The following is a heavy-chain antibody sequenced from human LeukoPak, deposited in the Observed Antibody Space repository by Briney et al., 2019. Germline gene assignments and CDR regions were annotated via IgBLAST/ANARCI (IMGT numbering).Heavy chain of an antibody. V-gene: IGHV4-59*08. Sequence: SETLSLTCTVSGGSISSYYWSWIRQPPGKGLEWIGYIYYSGSTNYNPSLKSRVTISVDTSRNQFSLKLSSVTAADTAVYFCALNSRGSASCFDYWGQGTLLIVSS. D-gene: IGHD3-10*01. CDR3: ALNSRGSASCFDY. CDR1: GGSISSYY. CDR2: IYYSGST. J-gene: IGHJ4*02.